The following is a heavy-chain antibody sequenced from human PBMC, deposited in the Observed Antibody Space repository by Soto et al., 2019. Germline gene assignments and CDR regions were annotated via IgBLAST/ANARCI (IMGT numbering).Heavy chain of an antibody. D-gene: IGHD2-15*01. J-gene: IGHJ6*02. V-gene: IGHV6-1*01. CDR2: TYYRSRWYS. Sequence: ASETLSLTCVGSGDTVSSNSVAWNWVRQSPSRGLEWLGRTYYRSRWYSDYAVSVRSRIDINADTSKNQVSLQLNSVTPEDTAVYYCARSEEDSDYYYYGMDVWGQGTTVTVS. CDR1: GDTVSSNSVA. CDR3: ARSEEDSDYYYYGMDV.